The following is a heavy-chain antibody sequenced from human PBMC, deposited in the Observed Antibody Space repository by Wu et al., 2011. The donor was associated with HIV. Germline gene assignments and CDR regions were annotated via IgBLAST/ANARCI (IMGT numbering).Heavy chain of an antibody. V-gene: IGHV1-69*14. CDR1: GGTLSNYG. CDR3: AGDLGGDEDT. J-gene: IGHJ5*02. CDR2: IIPIFGTA. D-gene: IGHD2-21*01. Sequence: QVQLVQSGAEVRKPGSSVKVSCKVSGGTLSNYGFSWVRQAPGQGLEWMGGIIPIFGTAKYAQKFQGRVTISADKSTSTAYIEVRSLRSEDTSVYYCAGDLGGDEDTWGQGTLVTVSS.